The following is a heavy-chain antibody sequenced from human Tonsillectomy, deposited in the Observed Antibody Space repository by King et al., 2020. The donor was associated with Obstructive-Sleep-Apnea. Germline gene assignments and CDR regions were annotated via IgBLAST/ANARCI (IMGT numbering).Heavy chain of an antibody. CDR2: IWYDGSNI. V-gene: IGHV3-33*01. D-gene: IGHD3-22*01. J-gene: IGHJ4*02. CDR3: ARDHIPLHFHSSCYYRVPGQRSFDY. Sequence: VQLVESGGGVVQPGRSLRLSCAASGFTFSSYGMHWVRQAPGKGLEWVAVIWYDGSNIYYADSVKGRFTISRDNSKNTLYLQMNSLRAEDTAVYYFARDHIPLHFHSSCYYRVPGQRSFDYWGQGTLVTVSS. CDR1: GFTFSSYG.